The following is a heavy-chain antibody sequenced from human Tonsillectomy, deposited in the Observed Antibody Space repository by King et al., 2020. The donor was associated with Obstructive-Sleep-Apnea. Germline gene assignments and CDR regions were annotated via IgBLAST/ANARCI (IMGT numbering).Heavy chain of an antibody. CDR2: TYYKSKWYS. V-gene: IGHV6-1*01. D-gene: IGHD5-12*01. CDR3: ARASSSGYDLNFDY. J-gene: IGHJ4*01. Sequence: VQLQQSGPGLVKPSQTLSLTCAISGDSVSSNSAAWNWIRQSPSRGLEWLGRTYYKSKWYSDYAVSVKGRITINPDTSKNQFSLQLNSVTPEDTAVYFCARASSSGYDLNFDYWGHGTLVTVSS. CDR1: GDSVSSNSAA.